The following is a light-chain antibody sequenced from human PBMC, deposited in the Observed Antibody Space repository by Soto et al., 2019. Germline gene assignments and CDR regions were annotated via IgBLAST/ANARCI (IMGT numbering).Light chain of an antibody. V-gene: IGKV1-39*01. CDR2: AAS. CDR3: QQSYRTPPLS. J-gene: IGKJ4*01. CDR1: QSISSY. Sequence: DIQMTQSPSSLSASVGDRVTITCRASQSISSYLNWYQQKPGKAPKLLIYAASSLQSGVPSRFSGSGSGTDFTLTISRLQPEDFATYYCQQSYRTPPLSFGGGTQVEIK.